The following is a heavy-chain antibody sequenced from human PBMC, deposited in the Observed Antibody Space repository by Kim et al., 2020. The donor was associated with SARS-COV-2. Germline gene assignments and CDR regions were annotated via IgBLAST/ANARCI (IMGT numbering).Heavy chain of an antibody. CDR3: ARAQDTSFSQYHMDV. CDR2: INSNSRYL. D-gene: IGHD3-16*02. J-gene: IGHJ6*03. CDR1: GFIFSTYS. Sequence: GGSLRLSCTASGFIFSTYSMNWVRQAPGKGLEWVSSINSNSRYLHYADSIQGRFTISRDSAKNSLYLQMNSLRAEDTAVYYCARAQDTSFSQYHMDVWGKGTTVTVSS. V-gene: IGHV3-21*01.